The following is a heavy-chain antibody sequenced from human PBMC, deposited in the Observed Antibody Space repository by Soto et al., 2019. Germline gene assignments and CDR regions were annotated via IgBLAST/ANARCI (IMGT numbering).Heavy chain of an antibody. CDR1: GFTVTNKY. V-gene: IGHV3-53*01. D-gene: IGHD4-17*01. J-gene: IGHJ2*01. CDR3: ARVDYGDYGWYFDL. Sequence: EVQLVESGGGLIQPGGSLRLSCAASGFTVTNKYMTWVRQAPGKGLEWVSVIYSGGSTSYADSVKGRFTISRDNSKNILYLQMHSLSAEDTAVYYCARVDYGDYGWYFDLWGRGTLVTVSS. CDR2: IYSGGST.